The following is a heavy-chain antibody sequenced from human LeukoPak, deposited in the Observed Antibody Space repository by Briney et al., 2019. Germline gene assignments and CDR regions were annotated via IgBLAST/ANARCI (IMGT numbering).Heavy chain of an antibody. CDR2: IYYSGST. Sequence: PSETLSLTCTVSGGSISSGDYYWSWIRQPPGKGLEWIGYIYYSGSTYYNPSLKSRVTISVDTSKNHFSLHLNSVTPEDTAIYYCARTVGLYYVDYWGPGTLVTVSS. CDR3: ARTVGLYYVDY. CDR1: GGSISSGDYY. J-gene: IGHJ4*02. V-gene: IGHV4-30-4*01. D-gene: IGHD1-26*01.